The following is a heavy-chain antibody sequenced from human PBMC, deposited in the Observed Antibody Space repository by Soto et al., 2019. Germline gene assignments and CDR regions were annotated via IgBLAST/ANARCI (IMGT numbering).Heavy chain of an antibody. CDR2: IYHSGST. CDR3: ARDQQMIPGFDY. CDR1: GVSIISSNW. D-gene: IGHD3-10*01. Sequence: SETRPLTCAVSGVSIISSNWWSWVRQPPGKGLEWIGEIYHSGSTNYNPSLKSRVTISVDKSKNQFSLKLSSVTAADTAVYYCARDQQMIPGFDYWGQGTLVTVSS. J-gene: IGHJ4*02. V-gene: IGHV4-4*02.